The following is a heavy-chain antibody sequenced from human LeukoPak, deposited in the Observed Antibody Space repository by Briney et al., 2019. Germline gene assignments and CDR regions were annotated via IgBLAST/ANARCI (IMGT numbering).Heavy chain of an antibody. CDR2: MNQSGST. J-gene: IGHJ4*02. Sequence: SETLSLTCAVYGGTFSGHYWSWIRQPPGKGLERIGEMNQSGSTNYNPSLKSRVTISVDTSKNQFSLKLTSVTAADTAVYYCARGQEDWEVLQRAVKYDFWGQGTLVTVSS. D-gene: IGHD1-26*01. CDR3: ARGQEDWEVLQRAVKYDF. CDR1: GGTFSGHY. V-gene: IGHV4-34*01.